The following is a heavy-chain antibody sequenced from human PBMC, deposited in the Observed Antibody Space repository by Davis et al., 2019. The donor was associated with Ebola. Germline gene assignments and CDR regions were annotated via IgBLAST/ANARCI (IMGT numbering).Heavy chain of an antibody. CDR1: GYTFTSYY. CDR2: INPSGGST. V-gene: IGHV1-46*01. D-gene: IGHD6-13*01. CDR3: ARDTRIAAAGYYSDY. Sequence: ASVTVSCKASGYTFTSYYMHWVRQAPGQGLEWMGIINPSGGSTSYAQKFQGRVTMTRDTSTSTVYMELSSLRSEDTAVYYCARDTRIAAAGYYSDYWGQGTLVTVSS. J-gene: IGHJ4*02.